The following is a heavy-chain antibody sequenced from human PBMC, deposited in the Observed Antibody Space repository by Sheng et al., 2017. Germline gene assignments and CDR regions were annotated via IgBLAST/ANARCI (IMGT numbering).Heavy chain of an antibody. J-gene: IGHJ4*02. Sequence: EVQLVESGGGLVQPGGSLKLSCAASGFTFSGSAMHWVRQASGKGLEWVGRIRSKANSYATAYAASVKGRFTISRDDSKNTAYLQMNSLKTEDTAVYYCTRSRQQLADYWGQGTLVTVSS. D-gene: IGHD6-13*01. V-gene: IGHV3-73*02. CDR1: GFTFSGSA. CDR2: IRSKANSYAT. CDR3: TRSRQQLADY.